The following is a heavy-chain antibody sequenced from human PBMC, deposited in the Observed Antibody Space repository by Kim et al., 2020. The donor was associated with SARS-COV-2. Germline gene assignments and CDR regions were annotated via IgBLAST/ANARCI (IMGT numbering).Heavy chain of an antibody. CDR2: T. V-gene: IGHV4-59*01. D-gene: IGHD3-22*01. J-gene: IGHJ4*02. Sequence: TNYNPSPKSRATISVDTSKNQFSLKLSSVTAADTAVYYCARTPGSSGPDYWGQGTLVTVSS. CDR3: ARTPGSSGPDY.